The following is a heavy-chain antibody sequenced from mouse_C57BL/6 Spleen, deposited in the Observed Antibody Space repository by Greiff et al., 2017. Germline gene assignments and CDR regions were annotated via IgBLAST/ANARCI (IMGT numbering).Heavy chain of an antibody. Sequence: EVQLQQSGPELVKPGASVKISCKASGYTFTDYYMNWVKQSHGKSLEWIGDINPNNGGTSYNQKFKGKATLTVDKSSSTAYMELRSLTSEDSAVYYCARSHTLSMDYWGQGTSVTVSS. CDR3: ARSHTLSMDY. D-gene: IGHD5-1-1*01. V-gene: IGHV1-26*01. CDR1: GYTFTDYY. J-gene: IGHJ4*01. CDR2: INPNNGGT.